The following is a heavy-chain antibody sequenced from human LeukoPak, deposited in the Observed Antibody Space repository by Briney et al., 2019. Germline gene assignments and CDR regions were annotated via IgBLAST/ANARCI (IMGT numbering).Heavy chain of an antibody. D-gene: IGHD3-10*01. J-gene: IGHJ4*02. CDR2: INHSGST. Sequence: SETLSLTCAVYGGSFSGYYWSWIRQPPGKGLEWIGEINHSGSTNYNPSLKSRVTISVDTSKNQFSLKLTSVTAADTAVYYCARHHYDGSGNMDVWGQGTLVTVSS. V-gene: IGHV4-34*01. CDR3: ARHHYDGSGNMDV. CDR1: GGSFSGYY.